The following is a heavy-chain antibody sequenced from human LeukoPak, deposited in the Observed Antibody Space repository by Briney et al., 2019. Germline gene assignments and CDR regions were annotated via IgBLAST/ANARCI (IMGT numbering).Heavy chain of an antibody. Sequence: SETLSLTCAVYGGSFSDYYWSWIRQPPGKGLEWIGEINHSGSTNYNPSLKSRVTISVDTSKNQFSLKLSSVTAADTAVYYCARRKWSYSSGPNWFDPWGQGTLVTVSS. CDR2: INHSGST. D-gene: IGHD6-19*01. V-gene: IGHV4-34*01. J-gene: IGHJ5*02. CDR1: GGSFSDYY. CDR3: ARRKWSYSSGPNWFDP.